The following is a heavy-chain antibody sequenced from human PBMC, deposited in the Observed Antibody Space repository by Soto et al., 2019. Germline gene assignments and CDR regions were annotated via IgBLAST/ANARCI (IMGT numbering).Heavy chain of an antibody. CDR2: FDPEDGET. Sequence: GASVKVSCKVSGDTLPEFSMHWVRQAPGKGLEWMGGFDPEDGETIYAQKFLGRVTMTEDTSTDTAYMELSSLTSEDTAVYYCARDRCRNATSGCFDPWGQGTLVTVSS. D-gene: IGHD1-1*01. CDR3: ARDRCRNATSGCFDP. V-gene: IGHV1-24*01. CDR1: GDTLPEFS. J-gene: IGHJ5*02.